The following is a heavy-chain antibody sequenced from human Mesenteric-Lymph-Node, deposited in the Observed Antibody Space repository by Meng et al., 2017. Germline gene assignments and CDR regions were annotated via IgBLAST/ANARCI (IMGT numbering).Heavy chain of an antibody. Sequence: QGPLQQWGAGLLKPSETLSLTCAVYGGSFSGSYWSWIRQPPGKGLEWIGEINHSGSTNYNPSLMNRVTISVDTSKNQFSLKLSSVTAADTAVYYCAYSGSYYPDYWGQGTLVTVSS. CDR2: INHSGST. V-gene: IGHV4-34*01. CDR3: AYSGSYYPDY. CDR1: GGSFSGSY. J-gene: IGHJ4*02. D-gene: IGHD1-26*01.